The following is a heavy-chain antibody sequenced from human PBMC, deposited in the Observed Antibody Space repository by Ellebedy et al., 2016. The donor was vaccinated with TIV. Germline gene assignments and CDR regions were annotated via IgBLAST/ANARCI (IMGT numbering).Heavy chain of an antibody. V-gene: IGHV5-51*01. J-gene: IGHJ6*02. D-gene: IGHD1-26*01. CDR3: ARHLQLYSGSVHYYYYGMDV. CDR1: GYSFTSSC. Sequence: GESLKISXQGSGYSFTSSCIGWVRQMPGKGLEWMGIIYPGDSDTRYSPSFQGQVTISADKSISTAYLQGSSLKASDTAMYYCARHLQLYSGSVHYYYYGMDVWGQGTTVTVSS. CDR2: IYPGDSDT.